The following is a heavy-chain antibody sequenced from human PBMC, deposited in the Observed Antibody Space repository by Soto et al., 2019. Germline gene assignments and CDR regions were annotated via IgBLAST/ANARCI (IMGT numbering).Heavy chain of an antibody. V-gene: IGHV3-33*01. CDR2: ISNDENIK. J-gene: IGHJ4*02. Sequence: PGWSLRLSCVASGFNFVNFGMHWVRQAPGKGLEWVTVISNDENIKEDSVGGRFAVARDNAKNTLYLQLTSLRDEDTAIYYCARGHRGVLDYWGQGTLVTVSS. CDR3: ARGHRGVLDY. D-gene: IGHD6-6*01. CDR1: GFNFVNFG.